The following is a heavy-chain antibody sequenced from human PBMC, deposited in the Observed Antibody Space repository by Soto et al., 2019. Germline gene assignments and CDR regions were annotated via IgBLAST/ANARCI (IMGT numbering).Heavy chain of an antibody. J-gene: IGHJ4*02. CDR3: ARGEGGTIFGVVIDY. CDR2: ISYDGSNK. CDR1: GFTFSSYG. D-gene: IGHD3-3*01. Sequence: GGSLRLSCAASGFTFSSYGMHWVRQAPGKGLEWVAVISYDGSNKYYADSVKGRFTISRDNSKNTLYLQMNSLRAEDTAVYYCARGEGGTIFGVVIDYWGQGTLVTVSS. V-gene: IGHV3-30*03.